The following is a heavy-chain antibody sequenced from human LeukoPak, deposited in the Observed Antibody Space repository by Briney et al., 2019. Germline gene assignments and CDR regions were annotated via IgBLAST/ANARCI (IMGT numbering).Heavy chain of an antibody. V-gene: IGHV4-34*01. CDR1: GGSFSDYY. Sequence: SETLSLTCAIYGGSFSDYYWSWIRQSPGKGLEWIGEINHGGSINHNPSLKRRVSMSVDTSKNQFSLNLRSVTAADTAIYYCARIGYSYGYKREMYYYYYLDVWGKGTPVTVSS. CDR2: INHGGSI. CDR3: ARIGYSYGYKREMYYYYYLDV. J-gene: IGHJ6*03. D-gene: IGHD5-18*01.